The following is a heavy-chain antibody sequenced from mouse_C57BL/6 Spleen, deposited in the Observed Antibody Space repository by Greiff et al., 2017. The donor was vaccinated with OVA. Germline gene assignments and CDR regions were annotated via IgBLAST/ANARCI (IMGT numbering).Heavy chain of an antibody. J-gene: IGHJ1*03. Sequence: QVQLQQPGTELVKPGASVKLSCKASGYTFTSYWMHWVKQRPGQGLEWIGNINPSNGGTNYNEKFKSKATLTVDKSSSTAHMQLSSLTSEDSAVYYCARVGTTVVATVDWYFDVWGTGTTVTVSS. CDR1: GYTFTSYW. D-gene: IGHD1-1*01. CDR2: INPSNGGT. CDR3: ARVGTTVVATVDWYFDV. V-gene: IGHV1-53*01.